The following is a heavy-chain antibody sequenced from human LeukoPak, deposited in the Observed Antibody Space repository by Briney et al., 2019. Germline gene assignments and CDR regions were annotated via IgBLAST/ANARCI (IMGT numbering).Heavy chain of an antibody. Sequence: ASVKVSCKASGYTFISYDINWVRQAPGQGLEWMGRIIPILGIANYAQKFQGRVTITADKSTSTAYMELSSLRSEDTAVYYCARSSGWAASPEGWFDPWGQGTLVTVSS. CDR2: IIPILGIA. CDR3: ARSSGWAASPEGWFDP. CDR1: GYTFISYD. J-gene: IGHJ5*02. V-gene: IGHV1-69*04. D-gene: IGHD6-19*01.